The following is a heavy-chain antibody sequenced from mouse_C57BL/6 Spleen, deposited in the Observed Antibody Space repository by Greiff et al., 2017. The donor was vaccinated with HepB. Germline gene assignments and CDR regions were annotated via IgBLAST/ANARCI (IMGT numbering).Heavy chain of an antibody. CDR3: ARGLITTVVATTDFDY. CDR2: ISSGSSTI. CDR1: GFTFSDYG. Sequence: EVQRVESGGGLVKPGGSLKLSCAASGFTFSDYGMHWVRQAPEKGLEWVAYISSGSSTIYYADTVKGRFTISRDNAKNTLFLQMTSLRSEDTAMYYCARGLITTVVATTDFDYWGQGTTLTVSS. J-gene: IGHJ2*01. V-gene: IGHV5-17*01. D-gene: IGHD1-1*01.